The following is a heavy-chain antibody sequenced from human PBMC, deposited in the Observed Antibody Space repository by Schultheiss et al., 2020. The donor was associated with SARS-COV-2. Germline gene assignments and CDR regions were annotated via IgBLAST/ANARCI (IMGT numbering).Heavy chain of an antibody. V-gene: IGHV4-38-2*02. J-gene: IGHJ3*02. CDR3: ARDEYGSGRKRSAFDI. CDR2: IYYSGST. D-gene: IGHD3-10*01. CDR1: GYSISSGYY. Sequence: SETLSLTCAVSGYSISSGYYWGWIRQPPGKGLEWIGSIYYSGSTYYNPSLKSRVTISVDTSKNQFSLKLNSVTAADTAVYYCARDEYGSGRKRSAFDIWGQGTMVTVSS.